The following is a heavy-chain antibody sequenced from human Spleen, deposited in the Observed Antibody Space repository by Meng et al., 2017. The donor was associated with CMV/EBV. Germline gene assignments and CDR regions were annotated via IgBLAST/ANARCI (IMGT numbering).Heavy chain of an antibody. D-gene: IGHD6-25*01. V-gene: IGHV3-9*01. CDR1: GFTFDDYA. Sequence: SLKISCAASGFTFDDYAMHWVRQAPGKGLEWVSGISWNSGSIGYADSVKGRFTISRDNAKNSLYLQMNSLRAEDTAVYYCAKGVTAAAGPLDYWGQGTLVTVSS. CDR3: AKGVTAAAGPLDY. CDR2: ISWNSGSI. J-gene: IGHJ4*02.